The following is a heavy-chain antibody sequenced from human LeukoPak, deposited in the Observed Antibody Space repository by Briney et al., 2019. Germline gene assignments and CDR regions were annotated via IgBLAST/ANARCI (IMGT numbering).Heavy chain of an antibody. V-gene: IGHV3-30*18. CDR1: GFTFSSYG. CDR3: AKQLGYCSDGSCYFPY. CDR2: ISYDGSNK. D-gene: IGHD2-15*01. Sequence: GGSLRLSCAASGFTFSSYGMHWVRQAPGKGLEWVAVISYDGSNKYYADSVKGRFTISRDNSKNTLYLQMNSLRAEDTAVYYCAKQLGYCSDGSCYFPYWGQGTLVTVSS. J-gene: IGHJ4*02.